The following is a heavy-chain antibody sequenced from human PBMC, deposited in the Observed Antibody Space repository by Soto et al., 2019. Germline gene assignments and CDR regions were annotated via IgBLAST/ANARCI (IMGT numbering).Heavy chain of an antibody. CDR2: VSYSEGT. D-gene: IGHD4-4*01. CDR3: APADDHSNRFDY. J-gene: IGHJ4*02. CDR1: GGSISSGDYY. Sequence: PSETLSLTCTVSGGSISSGDYYWSWIRQPPGKGLEWIGHVSYSEGTYYNPSLKSRVIISVDTSKKQFSLSLSSLTAADTAVYYCAPADDHSNRFDYWGQGTLVTVSS. V-gene: IGHV4-30-4*01.